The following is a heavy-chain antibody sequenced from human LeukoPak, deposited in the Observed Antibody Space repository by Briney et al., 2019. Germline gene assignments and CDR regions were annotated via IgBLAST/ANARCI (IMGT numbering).Heavy chain of an antibody. Sequence: SVKVSCKASGGTFDTYGIHWVRQAPGQGLEWMGGIIPIFGTADYAQKFQGRVTITADESTSTAYMELSSLRSEDTAVYYCARGQYYDSSGYYYYWGQGTLVTVSS. V-gene: IGHV1-69*13. CDR2: IIPIFGTA. D-gene: IGHD3-22*01. J-gene: IGHJ4*02. CDR3: ARGQYYDSSGYYYY. CDR1: GGTFDTYG.